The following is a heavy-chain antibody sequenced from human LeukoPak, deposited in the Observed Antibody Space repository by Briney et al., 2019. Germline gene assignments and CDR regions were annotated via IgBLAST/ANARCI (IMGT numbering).Heavy chain of an antibody. V-gene: IGHV1-18*01. CDR2: ISAYNGNT. J-gene: IGHJ5*02. CDR3: ARDGEGSRDYSNFNWFDP. D-gene: IGHD4-11*01. Sequence: SVKVSCKASGYTFTSYGISWVRQAPGQGLEWMGWISAYNGNTNYAQKLQGRVTMTTDTSTSTAYMELRSLRSDDTAVYYCARDGEGSRDYSNFNWFDPWGQGTLVTVSS. CDR1: GYTFTSYG.